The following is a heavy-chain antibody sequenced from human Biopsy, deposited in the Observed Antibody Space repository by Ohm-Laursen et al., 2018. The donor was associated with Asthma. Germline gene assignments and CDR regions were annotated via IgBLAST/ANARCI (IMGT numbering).Heavy chain of an antibody. D-gene: IGHD2-2*01. Sequence: SVKISCKSLGGTFNTYVIGWVRQDPGQGLEWMGGINSVFGTTTYPQKFQDRVTITADDSTSTVYMELSSLRSEDTAVYYCARKAGSCISRTCYSLDFWGQGTLVTVSS. CDR3: ARKAGSCISRTCYSLDF. J-gene: IGHJ4*02. CDR2: INSVFGTT. V-gene: IGHV1-69*13. CDR1: GGTFNTYV.